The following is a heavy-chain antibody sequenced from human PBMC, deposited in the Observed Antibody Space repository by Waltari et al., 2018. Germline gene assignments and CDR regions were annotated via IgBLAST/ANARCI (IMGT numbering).Heavy chain of an antibody. CDR2: ISSSSSYI. J-gene: IGHJ4*02. Sequence: VQLVQSGAEVKKPGSSVKVSCKASGGTFSSYAISWVRQAPGKGLEWVSSISSSSSYIYYADSVKGRFTISRDNAKNSLYLQMNSLRAEDTAVYYCARLDDSSGYYFDYWGQGTLVTVSS. CDR3: ARLDDSSGYYFDY. D-gene: IGHD3-22*01. CDR1: GGTFSSYA. V-gene: IGHV3-21*01.